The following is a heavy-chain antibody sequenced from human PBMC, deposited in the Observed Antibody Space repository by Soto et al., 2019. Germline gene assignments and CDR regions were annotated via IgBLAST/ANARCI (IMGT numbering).Heavy chain of an antibody. Sequence: SETLSLTCTVSGGSISSGGYYWNWIRQHPGKGLEWIGYIYYSGSTYYSPSLKSRVTISVDTSKNQFSLKLSSVTAADTAVYYCARERHDYYDSSGYLDYWGQGTLVTVSS. CDR1: GGSISSGGYY. V-gene: IGHV4-31*03. D-gene: IGHD3-22*01. CDR2: IYYSGST. J-gene: IGHJ4*02. CDR3: ARERHDYYDSSGYLDY.